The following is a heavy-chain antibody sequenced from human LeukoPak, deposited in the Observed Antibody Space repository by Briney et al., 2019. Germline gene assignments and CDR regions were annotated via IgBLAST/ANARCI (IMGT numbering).Heavy chain of an antibody. V-gene: IGHV3-21*01. J-gene: IGHJ5*02. CDR1: GFTFSSYS. CDR3: ARGVPQQCWFDP. D-gene: IGHD6-13*01. Sequence: GGSLRLSCAASGFTFSSYSMNWVRQAPGKGLEWVSSISSSSSYIYYADSVKGRFTISRDNAKNSLYLQMNSLRVEDTAVYYCARGVPQQCWFDPWGQGTLVTVSS. CDR2: ISSSSSYI.